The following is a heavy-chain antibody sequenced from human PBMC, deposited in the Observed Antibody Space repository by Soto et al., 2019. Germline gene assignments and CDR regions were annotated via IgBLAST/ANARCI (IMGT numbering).Heavy chain of an antibody. CDR1: GYSFTSFG. Sequence: QVQLVQSGTEVKKPGASVKVTCKPSGYSFTSFGISWMRQAPGQGLEWLGWVSPYNGNTYSAQSLQGRLTMTTDTARGTVYMELTGLTINDTAIYYCARDQAVRTESGAHYFDYWGLGTLVAVS. J-gene: IGHJ4*02. D-gene: IGHD2-8*02. V-gene: IGHV1-18*01. CDR2: VSPYNGNT. CDR3: ARDQAVRTESGAHYFDY.